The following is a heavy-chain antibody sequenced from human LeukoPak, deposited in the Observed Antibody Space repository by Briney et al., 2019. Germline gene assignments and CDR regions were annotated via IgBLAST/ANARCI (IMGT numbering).Heavy chain of an antibody. CDR1: GGSISNYF. D-gene: IGHD1-1*01. J-gene: IGHJ4*02. CDR2: IYYTGSA. Sequence: SETLSLTCTVSGGSISNYFWSWIRQPPGKGLEWIGYIYYTGSANYSPSLKSRVTISIDTSKTQFSLKVSSVTAADTAVYYCARDLELERNRWNYFESWGQGTLVTVSS. CDR3: ARDLELERNRWNYFES. V-gene: IGHV4-59*01.